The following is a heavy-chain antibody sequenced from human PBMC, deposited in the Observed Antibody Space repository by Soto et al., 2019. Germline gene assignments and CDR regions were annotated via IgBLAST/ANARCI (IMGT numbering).Heavy chain of an antibody. J-gene: IGHJ4*02. V-gene: IGHV3-66*01. D-gene: IGHD3-9*01. CDR1: GFTVTSNY. CDR2: LYSGGGT. CDR3: TRGGRTDWSYPRFDY. Sequence: EVQLMESGGSLVQPGGSLRLSCVVSGFTVTSNYMSWVRQAPGKGLEWVSVLYSGGGTDYADSVKGRFTISRDNSETTLYLQMNSLRADDTGTYYCTRGGRTDWSYPRFDYWGQGTLGTVSS.